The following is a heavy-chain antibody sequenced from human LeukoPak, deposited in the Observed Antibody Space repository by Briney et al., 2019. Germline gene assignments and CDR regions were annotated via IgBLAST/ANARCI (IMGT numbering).Heavy chain of an antibody. CDR1: GFTFSSYA. CDR3: ARDGDSYGPDY. J-gene: IGHJ4*02. CDR2: ISYDGSNK. Sequence: GGSLRLSCAASGFTFSSYAMHWVRQAPGKGLEWVAVISYDGSNKYYADSVKGRFTISWDNAKNSLYLQMNSLRAEDTAVYYCARDGDSYGPDYWGQGTLVTVSS. V-gene: IGHV3-30-3*01. D-gene: IGHD5-18*01.